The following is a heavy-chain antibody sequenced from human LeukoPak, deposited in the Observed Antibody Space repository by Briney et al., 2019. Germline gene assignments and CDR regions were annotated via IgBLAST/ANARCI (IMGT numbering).Heavy chain of an antibody. Sequence: GGSLRLSCAASGFTFSSYSMHWVRQAPGKGLEYVSAIRSDGGSTYYADSVKGRFTISRDNSKSTLYLQMSSLRGDDTAVYYWVKGNQYTSSWFGDYWGQGTLVTVSS. CDR1: GFTFSSYS. J-gene: IGHJ4*02. D-gene: IGHD6-13*01. V-gene: IGHV3-64D*06. CDR3: VKGNQYTSSWFGDY. CDR2: IRSDGGST.